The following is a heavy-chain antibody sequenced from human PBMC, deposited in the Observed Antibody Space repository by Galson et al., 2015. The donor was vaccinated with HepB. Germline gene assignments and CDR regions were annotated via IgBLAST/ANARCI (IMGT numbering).Heavy chain of an antibody. CDR2: ISSSSCYT. V-gene: IGHV3-11*03. CDR1: GFTFSDYY. Sequence: SLRLSCAASGFTFSDYYMSWIRQAPGKGLEWVSYISSSSCYTNYADSVKGRFTIARDNAKNSLYLQMNSLRAEDTAVYYYARRGISVATSFDYWGQGTLVTVSS. D-gene: IGHD6-19*01. CDR3: ARRGISVATSFDY. J-gene: IGHJ4*02.